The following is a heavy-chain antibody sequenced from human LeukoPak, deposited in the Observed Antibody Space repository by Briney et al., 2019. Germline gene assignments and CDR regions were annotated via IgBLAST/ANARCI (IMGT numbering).Heavy chain of an antibody. V-gene: IGHV1-69*13. CDR2: IIPIFGTA. CDR3: ARGGDGYNYEGDY. Sequence: SVKVSCKASGGTFISYAISWVRQAPGQGLEWMGGIIPIFGTANYAQKFQGRVTITADECTSTAYMELSSLRSEDTAVYYCARGGDGYNYEGDYWGQGTLVTVSS. J-gene: IGHJ4*02. CDR1: GGTFISYA. D-gene: IGHD5-24*01.